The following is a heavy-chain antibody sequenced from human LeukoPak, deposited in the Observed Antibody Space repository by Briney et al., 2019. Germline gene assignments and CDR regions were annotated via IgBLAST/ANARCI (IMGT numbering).Heavy chain of an antibody. V-gene: IGHV4-59*01. D-gene: IGHD6-6*01. CDR2: IYYSGST. Sequence: TPSETLSLTCTVSGGSISSYYWSWIRQPPGKGLEWIGYIYYSGSTNYNPSLKSRVTISVDTSKNQFSLKLSSVTAADTAVYYCARGYSSSPFDYWGQGTLVTVSS. CDR3: ARGYSSSPFDY. CDR1: GGSISSYY. J-gene: IGHJ4*02.